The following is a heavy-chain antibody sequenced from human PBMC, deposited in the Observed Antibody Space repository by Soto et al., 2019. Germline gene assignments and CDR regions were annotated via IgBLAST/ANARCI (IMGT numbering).Heavy chain of an antibody. D-gene: IGHD2-2*01. V-gene: IGHV5-51*01. J-gene: IGHJ6*03. Sequence: GESLKISCKGSGYSFTSYWIGWVRQMPGKGLEWMGIIYPGDSDTRYSPSFQGQVTISADKSISTAYLQWSSLKASDTAMYYCARLDIVVVPAANGNYYYMDVWGKGTTVTVSS. CDR2: IYPGDSDT. CDR1: GYSFTSYW. CDR3: ARLDIVVVPAANGNYYYMDV.